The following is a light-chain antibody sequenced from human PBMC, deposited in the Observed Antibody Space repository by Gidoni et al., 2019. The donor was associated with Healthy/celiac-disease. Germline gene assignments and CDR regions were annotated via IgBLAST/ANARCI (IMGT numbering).Light chain of an antibody. J-gene: IGKJ5*01. CDR3: QQDMGT. CDR2: GAS. Sequence: EIVMTQSPATLSLSPGERATLSCRASQSVGSSYLSWYQQKPGQAPRLLIYGASTRATGIPARFSGSGSGTDFTLTISSLQPEDFAVYYCQQDMGTFGQGTRLEIK. CDR1: QSVGSSY. V-gene: IGKV3D-7*01.